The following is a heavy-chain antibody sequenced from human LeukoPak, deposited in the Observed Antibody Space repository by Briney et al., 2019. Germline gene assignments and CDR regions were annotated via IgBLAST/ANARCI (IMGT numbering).Heavy chain of an antibody. Sequence: ASVTVSCKASGYTFTGYYMHWVRQAPGQGLEWMGWINPNSGGTNYAQKFQGRVTMTRDTSISTAYMELSRLRSDDTAVYCCARSHPDYAKNYYYYYGMDVWGQGTTVTVSS. V-gene: IGHV1-2*02. CDR3: ARSHPDYAKNYYYYYGMDV. CDR2: INPNSGGT. CDR1: GYTFTGYY. D-gene: IGHD4-17*01. J-gene: IGHJ6*02.